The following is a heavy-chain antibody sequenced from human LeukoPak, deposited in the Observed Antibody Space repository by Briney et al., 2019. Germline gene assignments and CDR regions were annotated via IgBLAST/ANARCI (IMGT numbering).Heavy chain of an antibody. V-gene: IGHV4-4*02. J-gene: IGHJ4*02. CDR3: SRESGAFCPFGY. CDR2: ISLTGET. Sequence: SETLSLTCGVSGGSIRSTNWWSWVRQPPGQGPEWIGEISLTGETNYNPSLNGRVTMSLDGSRNQLSLTLTSVTAADTAIYYCSRESGAFCPFGYWGQGTLVIVPP. CDR1: GGSIRSTNW. D-gene: IGHD1-26*01.